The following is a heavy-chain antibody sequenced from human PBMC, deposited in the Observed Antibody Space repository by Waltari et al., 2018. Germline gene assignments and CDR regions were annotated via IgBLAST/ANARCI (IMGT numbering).Heavy chain of an antibody. CDR2: LLYSDGTT. Sequence: EVQLLESGGGSVQPGGSLRLSCAASGFTFITYAITWVRRAPGKGLEWVSLLYSDGTTYYADSVKGRFSVSRDNSKNTLYLQMNSLRVEDTAIYYCANRGLDYGDQGKDYWGQGTLVTVSS. CDR1: GFTFITYA. D-gene: IGHD4-17*01. CDR3: ANRGLDYGDQGKDY. V-gene: IGHV3-23*03. J-gene: IGHJ4*02.